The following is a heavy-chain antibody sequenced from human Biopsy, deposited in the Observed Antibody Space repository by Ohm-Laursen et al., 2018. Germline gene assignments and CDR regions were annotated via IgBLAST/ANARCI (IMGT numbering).Heavy chain of an antibody. J-gene: IGHJ6*02. CDR1: GFTFSNYC. CDR3: ARDRGGARYGMDV. CDR2: IRRNSAII. Sequence: SLRLSCAASGFTFSNYCMHWVRQPPGKGLEWVSGIRRNSAIIDYADSVRGRFTISRDNARRFLFLQMNNLKSEDTAFYYCARDRGGARYGMDVWGRGTTVTVSS. V-gene: IGHV3-9*01. D-gene: IGHD1-26*01.